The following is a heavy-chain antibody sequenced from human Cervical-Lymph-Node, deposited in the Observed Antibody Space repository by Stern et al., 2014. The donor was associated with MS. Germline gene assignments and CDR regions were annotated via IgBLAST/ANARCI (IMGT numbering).Heavy chain of an antibody. CDR1: GDTSNTDP. CDR2: IIPGFGTP. D-gene: IGHD1-14*01. V-gene: IGHV1-69*01. Sequence: VQLVESGAEVQKPRSSVRVSCKASGDTSNTDPVHWVRQAPGQGLEWMGGIIPGFGTPAYAQRFKGRVSIAADESAATNYMELSSLTSDDTAVYYCARGASSAAWYKHGVDVWGQGTTVTVSS. J-gene: IGHJ6*02. CDR3: ARGASSAAWYKHGVDV.